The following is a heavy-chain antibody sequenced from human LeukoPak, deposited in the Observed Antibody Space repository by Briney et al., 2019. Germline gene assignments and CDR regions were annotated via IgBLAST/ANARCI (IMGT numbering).Heavy chain of an antibody. J-gene: IGHJ6*03. CDR3: VTPRSWELSDMAV. CDR1: GYSITTNYY. D-gene: IGHD1-26*01. CDR2: VYHNGET. Sequence: SETLSLTCTVSGYSITTNYYWAWIRPSPGTGLEGIGSVYHNGETYYNPSLKSRVIISVDTSKNEFSLRLTSVTAADTAVYYCVTPRSWELSDMAVWGKGTTVIVSS. V-gene: IGHV4-38-2*02.